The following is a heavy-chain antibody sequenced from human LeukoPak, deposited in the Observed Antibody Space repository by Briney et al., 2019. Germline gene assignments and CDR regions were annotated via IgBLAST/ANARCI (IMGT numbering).Heavy chain of an antibody. D-gene: IGHD6-13*01. Sequence: SSETLSLTCAVSGGSISSGGYSWSWIRQPPGKGLEWIGYIYHSGSTYYNPSLKSRVTISVDRSKNQFSLKLSSVTAADTAVYYSARIAAAGTGHFDYWGQGTLVTVSS. CDR1: GGSISSGGYS. CDR3: ARIAAAGTGHFDY. V-gene: IGHV4-30-2*01. CDR2: IYHSGST. J-gene: IGHJ4*02.